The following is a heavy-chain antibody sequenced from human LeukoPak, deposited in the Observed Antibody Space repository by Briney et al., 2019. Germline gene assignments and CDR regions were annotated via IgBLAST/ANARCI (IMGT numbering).Heavy chain of an antibody. CDR3: ARRGSGYGYDY. CDR1: GYTFTNYA. D-gene: IGHD5-18*01. Sequence: DSVKVSCKASGYTFTNYAFSWVRQAPGQGLGWMGWVSAYNGNTNYVQKFQGRVTMTTETSTSTVYMDLRSLTSDDTAVYYCARRGSGYGYDYWGQGTLVTVSS. CDR2: VSAYNGNT. V-gene: IGHV1-18*01. J-gene: IGHJ4*02.